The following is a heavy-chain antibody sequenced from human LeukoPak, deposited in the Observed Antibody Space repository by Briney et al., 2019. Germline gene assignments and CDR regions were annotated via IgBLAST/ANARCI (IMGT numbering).Heavy chain of an antibody. CDR2: IYHSVTT. J-gene: IGHJ4*02. CDR1: GYSISSGYF. CDR3: ARPPSVAGDDY. V-gene: IGHV4-38-2*02. D-gene: IGHD6-19*01. Sequence: SETLSLTCTVSGYSISSGYFWGWMRQPPGKGLEWIGSIYHSVTTHYNPSLKSRVTISLDTSKNQFSLKLSSVTAADTAVYYCARPPSVAGDDYWGQGTLVTVSS.